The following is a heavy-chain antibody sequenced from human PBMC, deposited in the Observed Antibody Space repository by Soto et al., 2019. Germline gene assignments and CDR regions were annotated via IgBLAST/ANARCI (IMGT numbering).Heavy chain of an antibody. Sequence: QVQLVQSGAEVKKPGASVKVSCKASGYTFTSYAMHWVRQAPGQRLEWMGWINAGNGNTKYSQKFQGRVTITRDTSASTAYMELSSLRSEDTAVYYCARDLDLYCSSTGCYYYYGMDVWGQGTTVTVSS. CDR3: ARDLDLYCSSTGCYYYYGMDV. D-gene: IGHD2-2*01. V-gene: IGHV1-3*01. CDR1: GYTFTSYA. CDR2: INAGNGNT. J-gene: IGHJ6*02.